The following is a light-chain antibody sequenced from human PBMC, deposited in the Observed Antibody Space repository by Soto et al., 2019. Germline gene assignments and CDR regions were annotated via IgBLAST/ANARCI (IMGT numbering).Light chain of an antibody. CDR2: WAS. CDR3: QQYSTPPYT. CDR1: QSVLYSSNNKNY. V-gene: IGKV4-1*01. Sequence: DIVMTQSPDSLAVSLGERATINCKSSQSVLYSSNNKNYLAWYQQKPGQPPKLLIYWASTRESGVPDRFSGSGSGTDFTLTISSLQAEDVAVYYCQQYSTPPYTFGQGTKLAIK. J-gene: IGKJ2*01.